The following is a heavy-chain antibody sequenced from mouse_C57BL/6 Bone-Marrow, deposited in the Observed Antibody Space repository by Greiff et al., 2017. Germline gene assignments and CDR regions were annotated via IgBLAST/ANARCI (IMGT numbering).Heavy chain of an antibody. Sequence: VQLVESGPGLVQPSQSLSITCTVSGFSLTSYGVHWVRQSPGKGLEWLGVIWSGGSTDYTAAFISRLSISKDNSKSQVFFKMNSLQADDTAIYYCARRGADYLWYFDVWGTGTTVTVSS. D-gene: IGHD2-4*01. J-gene: IGHJ1*03. CDR2: IWSGGST. CDR1: GFSLTSYG. V-gene: IGHV2-2*01. CDR3: ARRGADYLWYFDV.